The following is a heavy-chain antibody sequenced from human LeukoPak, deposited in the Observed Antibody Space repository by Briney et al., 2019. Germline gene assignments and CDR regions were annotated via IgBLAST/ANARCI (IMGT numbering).Heavy chain of an antibody. D-gene: IGHD1-26*01. V-gene: IGHV4-59*10. CDR2: IYTSGST. J-gene: IGHJ4*02. CDR3: ARGTIVGATPFDY. Sequence: SETLSLTCAVYGGSFSGYYWSWIRQPPGKGLEWIGRIYTSGSTNYNPSLKSRVTMSVDTSKNQFSLKLSSVTAADTAVYYCARGTIVGATPFDYWGQGTLVTVSS. CDR1: GGSFSGYY.